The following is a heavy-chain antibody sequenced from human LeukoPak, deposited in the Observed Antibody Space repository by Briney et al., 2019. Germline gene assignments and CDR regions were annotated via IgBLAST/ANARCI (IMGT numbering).Heavy chain of an antibody. CDR3: ARVATIVGMDV. D-gene: IGHD5-12*01. J-gene: IGHJ6*02. V-gene: IGHV4-59*01. CDR1: GGSISSYY. Sequence: PSETLSLTCTVSGGSISSYYWSWIRQPPGKGLEWIGYIYYSGSTNYNPSLKSRVTISVDTSKNQFSLKLSSVTAADTAVYYCARVATIVGMDVWGQGTTVTVSS. CDR2: IYYSGST.